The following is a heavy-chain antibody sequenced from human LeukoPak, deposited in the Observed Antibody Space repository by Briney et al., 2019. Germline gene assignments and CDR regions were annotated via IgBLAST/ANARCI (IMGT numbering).Heavy chain of an antibody. Sequence: ASVKVSCKASGYTFTSSGISWVRQAPGQGLEWMGWISAYNGNTNYAQKLQGRVTMTTDTSTSTAYMELRSLRSDDTAVYYCARGSSSWWESWFDPWGEGTLVSVCS. D-gene: IGHD6-13*01. CDR3: ARGSSSWWESWFDP. CDR2: ISAYNGNT. V-gene: IGHV1-18*04. J-gene: IGHJ5*02. CDR1: GYTFTSSG.